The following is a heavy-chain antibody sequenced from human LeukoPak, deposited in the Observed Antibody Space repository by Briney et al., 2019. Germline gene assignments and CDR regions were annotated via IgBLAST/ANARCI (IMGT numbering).Heavy chain of an antibody. V-gene: IGHV3-23*01. CDR2: LSGSGGST. J-gene: IGHJ4*02. CDR3: AKPPAGGSYPWYYFDY. Sequence: GGSLRLSCAASGFTFRSYAMTWVRQAPGKGLEWVSGLSGSGGSTYYADSVKGRFTISRDNSKNTLYLQMNSLRAEDTAVYYCAKPPAGGSYPWYYFDYWGQGTLVTVSS. CDR1: GFTFRSYA. D-gene: IGHD1-26*01.